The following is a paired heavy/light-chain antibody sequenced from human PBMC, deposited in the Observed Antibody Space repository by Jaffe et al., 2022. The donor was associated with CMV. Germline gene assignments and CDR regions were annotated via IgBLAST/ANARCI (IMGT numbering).Heavy chain of an antibody. V-gene: IGHV3-43*01. CDR1: GFDFDEYI. J-gene: IGHJ4*02. D-gene: IGHD2-15*01. Sequence: EVQLVESGGAVVRPGGSLTLSCEVSGFDFDEYIMHWVRQVPGKRLEWVAVISARGDKTDYGDSVKGRFTVSRENNKKSLFLQINSLTTEDSGFYYCAKERVQFCSGSSCYGGLDSWGQGTLVTVSA. CDR3: AKERVQFCSGSSCYGGLDS. CDR2: ISARGDKT.
Light chain of an antibody. CDR2: GQG. V-gene: IGLV3-19*01. J-gene: IGLJ2*01. CDR1: SLTTHY. Sequence: SSELTQDPAVSVALGQTVRITCRGHSLTTHYATWYQQRPGQAPILVIFGQGNRPSGIPGRFSGSISGNTASLTITGTQAEDEADYYCSSRDFSDSFFRVLFGGGTKLTVL. CDR3: SSRDFSDSFFRVL.